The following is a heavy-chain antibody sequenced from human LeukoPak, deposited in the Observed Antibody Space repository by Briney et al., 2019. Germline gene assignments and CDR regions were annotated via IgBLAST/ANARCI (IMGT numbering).Heavy chain of an antibody. D-gene: IGHD3-10*01. Sequence: HPGGSLRLSCAASGFTFSSYAMHWVRQAPGKGLEWVAIISYDADNKYYADSVRGRFTISRDNSKNTLYLQMNSLRAEDTAVYYCARDRGNSNQVLLWFGELSYWGQGTLVTVSS. CDR1: GFTFSSYA. V-gene: IGHV3-30-3*01. J-gene: IGHJ4*02. CDR2: ISYDADNK. CDR3: ARDRGNSNQVLLWFGELSY.